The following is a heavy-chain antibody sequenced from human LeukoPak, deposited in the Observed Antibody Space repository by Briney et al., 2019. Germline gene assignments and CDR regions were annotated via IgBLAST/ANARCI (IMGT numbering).Heavy chain of an antibody. CDR1: GFIFSTYG. CDR3: AKKLRWDCSSTNCPKGDCFDP. Sequence: PGGSLRLSCEASGFIFSTYGMHWVRQAPGKGLEWVAVIWYDGSNKYYADSVKGRFTTSRDNSKNTLYLQMNSLRAEDTAVYYCAKKLRWDCSSTNCPKGDCFDPWGQGTLVTVSS. D-gene: IGHD2-2*01. CDR2: IWYDGSNK. J-gene: IGHJ5*02. V-gene: IGHV3-33*06.